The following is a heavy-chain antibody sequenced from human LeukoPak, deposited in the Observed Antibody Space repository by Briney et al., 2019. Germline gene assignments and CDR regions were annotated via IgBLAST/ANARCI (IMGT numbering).Heavy chain of an antibody. CDR2: SSSSSSYI. Sequence: PGGSLRLSCAASGFTVSSYSMNWVRQAAGKGLEWVSSSSSSSSYIYYADSVKGRFTISRDNAKNSLYLQMNSLRAEDTAVYYCARDDGVVVVPAAVDYWGQGTLVTVSS. D-gene: IGHD2-2*01. CDR3: ARDDGVVVVPAAVDY. CDR1: GFTVSSYS. J-gene: IGHJ4*02. V-gene: IGHV3-21*01.